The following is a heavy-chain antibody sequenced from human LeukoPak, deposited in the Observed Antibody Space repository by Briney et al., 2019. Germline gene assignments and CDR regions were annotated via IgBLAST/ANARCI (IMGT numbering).Heavy chain of an antibody. CDR2: IDHSGST. CDR3: ARDSALAQAVMFDY. Sequence: SETLSLTCTVSGESISGFYWGWIRQPPGKGLEWTGSIDHSGSTYYNPSLKSRITISVDTSKNQFSLKLSSVTAADTAVYYCARDSALAQAVMFDYWGQGTLVTVSS. J-gene: IGHJ4*02. V-gene: IGHV4-38-2*02. D-gene: IGHD6-19*01. CDR1: GESISGFY.